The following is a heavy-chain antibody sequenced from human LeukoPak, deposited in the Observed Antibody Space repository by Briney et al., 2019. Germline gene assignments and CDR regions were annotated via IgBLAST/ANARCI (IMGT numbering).Heavy chain of an antibody. CDR3: VRGSTLRHYQY. V-gene: IGHV4-39*01. Sequence: SETLSLACTVSGGSISSSTYYWGWIRRATAKGLEWIGSIYYSGSTYYNPSLKSRVTVSVDTSKNQFSLNLSSVTAADTAVYYCVRGSTLRHYQYWGQGTLVTVYS. CDR2: IYYSGST. CDR1: GGSISSSTYY. D-gene: IGHD3-16*01. J-gene: IGHJ4*02.